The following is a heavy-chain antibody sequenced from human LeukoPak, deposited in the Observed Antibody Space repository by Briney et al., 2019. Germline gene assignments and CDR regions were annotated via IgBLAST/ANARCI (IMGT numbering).Heavy chain of an antibody. V-gene: IGHV3-30*03. CDR1: GFTFSSYG. J-gene: IGHJ4*02. D-gene: IGHD6-19*01. Sequence: GGSLRLSCAASGFTFSSYGMHWVRQGPGKGLEWVAVVSYDGSNKYYAGSVKGRFTISRDNSKNTLNLQMNSLRAEDTAVYYCARDRPIAVTDYWGQGTLVTVSS. CDR3: ARDRPIAVTDY. CDR2: VSYDGSNK.